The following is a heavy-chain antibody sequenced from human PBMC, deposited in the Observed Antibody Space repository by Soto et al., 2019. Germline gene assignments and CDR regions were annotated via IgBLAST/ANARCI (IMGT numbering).Heavy chain of an antibody. J-gene: IGHJ4*02. CDR3: ARDRSSGWYLDY. V-gene: IGHV3-33*01. Sequence: QVQLVESGGGVVQPGRSLRLSCAASGFTFSSYGMHWVRQAPGKGLEWVAVIWDDGSNKYYADSVKGRFTITRDNSKNTLYMQMNSLRAEDTAVYYCARDRSSGWYLDYWGQGTLVTVSS. CDR2: IWDDGSNK. D-gene: IGHD6-19*01. CDR1: GFTFSSYG.